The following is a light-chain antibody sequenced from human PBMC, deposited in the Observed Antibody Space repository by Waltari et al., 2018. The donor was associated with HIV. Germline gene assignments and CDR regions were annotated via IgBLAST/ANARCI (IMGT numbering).Light chain of an antibody. CDR1: ALPNHF. CDR2: QDN. CDR3: QSATRSGTYWV. J-gene: IGLJ3*02. V-gene: IGLV3-25*03. Sequence: SNELTQPPSVSVSPGQTARITCSGDALPNHFACWYQKKPGQAPVLMIYQDNERPSGIPERFSGSSSGTTVTLTISGVQAEDEADYYCQSATRSGTYWVFGGGTRLAV.